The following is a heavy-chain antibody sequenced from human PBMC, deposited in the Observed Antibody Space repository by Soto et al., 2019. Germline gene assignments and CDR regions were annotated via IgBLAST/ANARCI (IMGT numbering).Heavy chain of an antibody. CDR3: ARERRGILTGYYAVYFDY. V-gene: IGHV4-30-4*01. CDR1: GGSISSGDYY. J-gene: IGHJ4*02. CDR2: IYYSGST. D-gene: IGHD3-9*01. Sequence: PSETLSLTCTVSGGSISSGDYYWSWIRQPPGKGLEWIGYIYYSGSTYYNPSLKSRVTISVDTSKNQFSLKLSSVTAADTAVYYCARERRGILTGYYAVYFDYWGQGTLVTVSS.